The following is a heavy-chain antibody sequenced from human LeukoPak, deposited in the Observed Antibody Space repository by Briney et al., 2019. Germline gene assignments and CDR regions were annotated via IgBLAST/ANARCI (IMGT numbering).Heavy chain of an antibody. Sequence: SETLSLTCTVSGGSISSYYWSWIRQPPGKGLEWIGEIYHSGKTNYNPSLKSRVTISVDKSKNQISLKLSSVTAADTAVYYCARDAYDSSGYSFDCWGQGTLVTVSS. CDR2: IYHSGKT. D-gene: IGHD3-22*01. CDR3: ARDAYDSSGYSFDC. CDR1: GGSISSYY. J-gene: IGHJ4*02. V-gene: IGHV4-59*12.